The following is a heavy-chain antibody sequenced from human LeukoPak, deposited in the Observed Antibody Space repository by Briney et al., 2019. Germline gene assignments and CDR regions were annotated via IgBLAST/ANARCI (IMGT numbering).Heavy chain of an antibody. D-gene: IGHD3-3*01. CDR2: INHRGST. Sequence: PSETLSLTCAVYGGSFSGYYWNWIRQPPGKGLEWIGEINHRGSTNYNPSLKSRVTISVDTSKNQFSLKLSSVTAADTAVYYCARVLGFWSGYFDYWGQGTLVTVSS. J-gene: IGHJ4*02. V-gene: IGHV4-34*01. CDR3: ARVLGFWSGYFDY. CDR1: GGSFSGYY.